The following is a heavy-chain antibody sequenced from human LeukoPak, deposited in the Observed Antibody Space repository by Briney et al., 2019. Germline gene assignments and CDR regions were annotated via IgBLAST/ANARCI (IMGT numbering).Heavy chain of an antibody. CDR2: ISYSGST. CDR3: ARGGSVTTDSDFDF. V-gene: IGHV4-59*08. D-gene: IGHD4-17*01. Sequence: SETLSLTCTVSSGSISSYYWSWIRQPPGKGLEWIGHISYSGSTNYNPSLKSRVTMSVDTSKNQFSLKLSSVTAVDTAVYYCARGGSVTTDSDFDFWGQGTLVTVSS. J-gene: IGHJ4*02. CDR1: SGSISSYY.